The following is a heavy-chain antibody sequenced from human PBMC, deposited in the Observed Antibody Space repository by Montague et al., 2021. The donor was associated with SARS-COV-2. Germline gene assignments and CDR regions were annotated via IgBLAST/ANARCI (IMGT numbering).Heavy chain of an antibody. CDR2: IYYTGSP. D-gene: IGHD2-15*01. V-gene: IGHV4-39*01. CDR1: GGSISSSSYY. J-gene: IGHJ3*02. CDR3: ARRARWNIVVVVEDRHAFDI. Sequence: SETLSLTCTVSGGSISSSSYYWGWIRQPPGKGLEWIGSIYYTGSPYYNPSLKSRVTISVDTSKNQFSLNLSSVTAADTAVYYCARRARWNIVVVVEDRHAFDIWGQGTMVTVSS.